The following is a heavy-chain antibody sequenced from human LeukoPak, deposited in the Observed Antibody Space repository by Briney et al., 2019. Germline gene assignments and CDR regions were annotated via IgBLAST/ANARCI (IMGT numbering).Heavy chain of an antibody. CDR3: ARMVREMDPGDYYYYYMDV. V-gene: IGHV1-2*02. CDR2: INPNSGGT. Sequence: ASVKVSCKASGYTFGSYGISWVRQAPGQGLEWMGWINPNSGGTNYAQKFQGRVTMTRDTSISTAYMELSRLRSDDTAVYYCARMVREMDPGDYYYYYMDVWGKGTTVTVSS. CDR1: GYTFGSYG. D-gene: IGHD3-10*01. J-gene: IGHJ6*03.